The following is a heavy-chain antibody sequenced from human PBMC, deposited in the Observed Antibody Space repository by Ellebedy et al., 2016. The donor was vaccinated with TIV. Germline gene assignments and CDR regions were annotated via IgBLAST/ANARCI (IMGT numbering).Heavy chain of an antibody. J-gene: IGHJ4*02. CDR2: VTWNSAGI. CDR1: GFTFDDYV. Sequence: SLKISCAASGFTFDDYVMHWVRQAPGKGLEWVSSVTWNSAGIAYADSVKGRFTISRDNAKNSLYLQMASLRPEDTAFYYCAKDYGSGSYYYFDSWGQGTLVTVSS. V-gene: IGHV3-9*01. CDR3: AKDYGSGSYYYFDS. D-gene: IGHD3-10*01.